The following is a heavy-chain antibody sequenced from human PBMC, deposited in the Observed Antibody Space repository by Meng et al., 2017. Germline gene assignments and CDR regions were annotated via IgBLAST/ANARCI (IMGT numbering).Heavy chain of an antibody. CDR3: ATRGNPYLDC. J-gene: IGHJ4*02. Sequence: GQLVQSGAEVKKPGASVKVSGNASAHTLSSDGFAWVRQAPGQGLEWMGWINAYNGYTDYAQKFLGRVTLTTDTSTNTGYMELRSLTSDDTAVYYCATRGNPYLDCWGQGTLVTVSS. V-gene: IGHV1-18*01. CDR1: AHTLSSDG. CDR2: INAYNGYT.